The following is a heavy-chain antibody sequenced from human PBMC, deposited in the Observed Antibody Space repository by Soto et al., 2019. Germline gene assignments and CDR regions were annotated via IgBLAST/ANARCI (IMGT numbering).Heavy chain of an antibody. D-gene: IGHD3-10*01. CDR1: GYTFTSYG. CDR3: AREGVGSGSQYYYYYMDV. V-gene: IGHV1-18*01. CDR2: ISAYNGNT. Sequence: ASVKVSCKASGYTFTSYGISWVRQAPGQGLEWMGWISAYNGNTNYAQKLQGRVTMTTDTSTSTAYMELRSLRSDDTAVYYCAREGVGSGSQYYYYYMDVWGKGTTVTVSS. J-gene: IGHJ6*03.